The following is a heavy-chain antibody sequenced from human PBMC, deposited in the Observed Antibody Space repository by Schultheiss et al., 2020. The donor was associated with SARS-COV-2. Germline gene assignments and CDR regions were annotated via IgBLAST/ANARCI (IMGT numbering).Heavy chain of an antibody. CDR2: ISGSGGST. CDR1: GFTFSSYA. D-gene: IGHD1-26*01. V-gene: IGHV3-23*01. J-gene: IGHJ4*02. CDR3: AKDLSSGSFDY. Sequence: GESLKISCAASGFTFSSYAMSWVRQAPGKGLEWVSAISGSGGSTYYADSVKGRFTISRDNSKNTLYLQMNSLRAEDTAVYYCAKDLSSGSFDYWGQGTLVTVSS.